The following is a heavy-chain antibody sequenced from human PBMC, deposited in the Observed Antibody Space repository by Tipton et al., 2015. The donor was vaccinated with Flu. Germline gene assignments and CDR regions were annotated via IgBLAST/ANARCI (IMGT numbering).Heavy chain of an antibody. V-gene: IGHV4-59*08. Sequence: LRLSCTVSGDSMGTYSWSWIRQPPGKGLEWIGYTTYSVTTSYNPSLQSRVSISIDTSKNQFSLKLRSVTAADTAVYYCARRSGSRCYPFDYLGQGTLVTVS. CDR2: TTYSVTT. CDR3: ARRSGSRCYPFDY. J-gene: IGHJ4*02. D-gene: IGHD3-10*01. CDR1: GDSMGTYS.